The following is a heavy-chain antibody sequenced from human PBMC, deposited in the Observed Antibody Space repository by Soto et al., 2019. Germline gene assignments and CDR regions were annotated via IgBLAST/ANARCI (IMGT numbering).Heavy chain of an antibody. CDR2: INLSGST. CDR3: ARGRGKYYDFWSGYQNYYGMDV. CDR1: GGSFSGYY. V-gene: IGHV4-34*01. D-gene: IGHD3-3*01. J-gene: IGHJ6*02. Sequence: WETLSLTCAVYGGSFSGYYWSWIRQPPGKGLEWIGEINLSGSTNYNPSLKSRVTISVDTSKNQFSLKLSSVTAADTAVYYCARGRGKYYDFWSGYQNYYGMDVWGQGTTVTVSS.